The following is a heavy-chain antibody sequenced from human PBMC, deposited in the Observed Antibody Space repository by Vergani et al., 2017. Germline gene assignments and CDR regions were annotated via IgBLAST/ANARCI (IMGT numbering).Heavy chain of an antibody. V-gene: IGHV1-2*02. Sequence: QVQLVQSGAEVKKPGASVKVSCKASGYTFTGYYMHWVRQAPGHGLEWMGWINPNSGGTNYAQKFQGRVNMTRDTSISTAYMELSRLRSDDTAVYYCARGYDCWSGYEAYYYYGMDVWGQGTTVTVSS. J-gene: IGHJ6*02. CDR1: GYTFTGYY. CDR2: INPNSGGT. CDR3: ARGYDCWSGYEAYYYYGMDV. D-gene: IGHD3-3*01.